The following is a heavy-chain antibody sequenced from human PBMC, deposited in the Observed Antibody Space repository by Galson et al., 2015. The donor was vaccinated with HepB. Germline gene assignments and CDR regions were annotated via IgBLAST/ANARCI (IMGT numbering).Heavy chain of an antibody. CDR1: GFTFSSYE. V-gene: IGHV3-48*03. CDR3: AREGSWPTKGMDV. Sequence: SLRLSCAASGFTFSSYEMNWVRQAPGKGLEWVSYISSSGSTIYYADSVKGRFTISRDNAKNSLYLQMNSLRAEDTAVYYCAREGSWPTKGMDVWGQGTTVTVSS. J-gene: IGHJ6*02. CDR2: ISSSGSTI. D-gene: IGHD6-13*01.